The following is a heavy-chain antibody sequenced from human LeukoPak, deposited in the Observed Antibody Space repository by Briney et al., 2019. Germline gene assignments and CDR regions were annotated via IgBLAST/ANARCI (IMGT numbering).Heavy chain of an antibody. D-gene: IGHD5-18*01. V-gene: IGHV3-7*01. J-gene: IGHJ4*02. CDR1: GFTFSSYE. CDR2: IKKDGSEK. Sequence: GGSLRLSCAASGFTFSSYEMNWVRQAPGKGLEWVANIKKDGSEKYYVDSVKGRFTISRDNAKTSLYLQMNSLRAEDTAVYYCARDLSGVTGYTYGRGIDYWGQGTLVTVSS. CDR3: ARDLSGVTGYTYGRGIDY.